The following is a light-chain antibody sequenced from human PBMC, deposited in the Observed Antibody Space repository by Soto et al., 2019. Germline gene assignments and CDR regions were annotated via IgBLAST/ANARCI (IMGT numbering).Light chain of an antibody. CDR1: SSNIGSNT. Sequence: QSVLTQPPSASGTPGQRVTISCSGSSSNIGSNTVNWYQQLPGTAPKLLIYSSNQRPSGVPDRFSGSKSGTSASLAISGLQSEDEADYYCAAWDDSLSGPVFGGGTKVTVL. CDR3: AAWDDSLSGPV. J-gene: IGLJ3*02. V-gene: IGLV1-44*01. CDR2: SSN.